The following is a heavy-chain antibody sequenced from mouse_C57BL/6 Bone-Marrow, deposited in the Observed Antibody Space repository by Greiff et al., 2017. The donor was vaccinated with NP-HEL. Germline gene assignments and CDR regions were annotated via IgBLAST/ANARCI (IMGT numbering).Heavy chain of an antibody. CDR2: INPGSGSI. Sequence: QVQLQQPGAELVKPGASVKMSCKASGYTFTSYWITWVQQRPGQGLEWVGDINPGSGSINYTDTFKSKVTLTVDTSTSTAYMQLSSLTSEDSAVYYCAVGDYDGACGGRGTLVTVSA. D-gene: IGHD2-4*01. CDR3: AVGDYDGAC. V-gene: IGHV1-55*01. J-gene: IGHJ3*01. CDR1: GYTFTSYW.